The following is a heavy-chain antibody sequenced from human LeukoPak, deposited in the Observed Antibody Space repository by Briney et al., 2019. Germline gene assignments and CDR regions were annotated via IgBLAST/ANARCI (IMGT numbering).Heavy chain of an antibody. CDR3: ARVGVATIGDYFDY. V-gene: IGHV3-7*01. D-gene: IGHD5-12*01. J-gene: IGHJ4*02. CDR2: IKQDGSEK. CDR1: GFTFSSYW. Sequence: GSLRLSCAASGFTFSSYWMSWVRQAPGKGLEWVANIKQDGSEKYYVDSVKGRFTISRDNAKNSLYLQMNSLRAEDTAVYYCARVGVATIGDYFDYWGQGTLVTVSS.